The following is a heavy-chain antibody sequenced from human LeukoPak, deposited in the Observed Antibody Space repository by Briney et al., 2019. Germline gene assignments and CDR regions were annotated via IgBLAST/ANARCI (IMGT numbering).Heavy chain of an antibody. Sequence: GGSLRLSCAASGYTFSSYAMSWVRQAPGKGLEWVSAISGSGGSTYYADSVKGRFTISRDNSKNTLYLQMNGLRAEDTALYYCANLPTVATICYWGQGTLVTVSS. CDR2: ISGSGGST. CDR3: ANLPTVATICY. CDR1: GYTFSSYA. D-gene: IGHD5-12*01. V-gene: IGHV3-23*01. J-gene: IGHJ4*02.